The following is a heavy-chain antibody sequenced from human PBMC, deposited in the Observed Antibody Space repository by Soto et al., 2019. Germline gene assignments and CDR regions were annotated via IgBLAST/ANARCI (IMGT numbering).Heavy chain of an antibody. V-gene: IGHV3-33*01. D-gene: IGHD3-9*01. CDR1: GFTFSSYG. Sequence: GGSLRLSCAASGFTFSSYGMHWVRQAPGKGLEWVAVIWYDGSNKYYADSVKGRFTISRDNSKNTLYLQMNSLRAEDTAVYFFARDLTGYYMIDYWGQGALVTVSS. J-gene: IGHJ4*02. CDR2: IWYDGSNK. CDR3: ARDLTGYYMIDY.